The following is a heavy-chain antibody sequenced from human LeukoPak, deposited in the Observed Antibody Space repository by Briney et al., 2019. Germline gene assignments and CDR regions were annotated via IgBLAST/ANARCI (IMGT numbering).Heavy chain of an antibody. V-gene: IGHV3-7*01. CDR3: AREMAVGRDGYNFYDY. Sequence: PGGSLRLSCAASGFTFSSYWMSWVRQAPGKGLEWVANIKQDGSEKYYVDSVKGRFTISRDNAKNSLYLQMNRLRAEDTAVYHCAREMAVGRDGYNFYDYWGQGTLVTVSS. CDR1: GFTFSSYW. CDR2: IKQDGSEK. D-gene: IGHD5-24*01. J-gene: IGHJ4*02.